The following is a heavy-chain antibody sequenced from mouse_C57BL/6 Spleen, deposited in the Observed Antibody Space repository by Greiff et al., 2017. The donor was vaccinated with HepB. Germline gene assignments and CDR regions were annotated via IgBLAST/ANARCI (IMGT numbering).Heavy chain of an antibody. CDR2: IYPGDGGT. V-gene: IGHV1-82*01. CDR3: ARWSTTVVAHYAMDY. J-gene: IGHJ4*01. Sequence: QVQLQQSGPELVKPGASVKISCKASGYAFSSSWMNWVKQRPGKGLEWIGRIYPGDGGTNYNGKFKGKATLNADKSSSTAYMQLSSLTSEDSAVYFCARWSTTVVAHYAMDYWGQGTSVTVSS. CDR1: GYAFSSSW. D-gene: IGHD1-1*01.